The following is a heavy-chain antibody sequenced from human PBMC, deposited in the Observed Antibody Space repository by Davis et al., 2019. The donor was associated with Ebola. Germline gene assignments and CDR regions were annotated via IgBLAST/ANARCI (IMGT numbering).Heavy chain of an antibody. J-gene: IGHJ2*01. Sequence: MPSETLSLTCTVSGGYISGYYWSWIRQPPGKGLEWIGYIYYSGSTNYNPSLKSRVTISVDTSKNQFSLKLSSVTAADTAVYYCARDSPLYYYGSGSYYTYWYFDLWGRGTLVTVSS. D-gene: IGHD3-10*01. CDR2: IYYSGST. CDR1: GGYISGYY. CDR3: ARDSPLYYYGSGSYYTYWYFDL. V-gene: IGHV4-59*01.